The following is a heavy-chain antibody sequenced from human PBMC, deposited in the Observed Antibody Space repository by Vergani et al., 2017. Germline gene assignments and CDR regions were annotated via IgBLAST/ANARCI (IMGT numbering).Heavy chain of an antibody. Sequence: QVQLQESGPGLVKPSQTLSLTCTVSSDSTSGGRYYWSRLRQPAGKGLEWIGRIYTSGSANYNPSLKSLVTISVNTSKNQFSLNLCSVTAADTAVYYCARSSMGTNGFDYWGQGILVTVSS. CDR1: SDSTSGGRYY. V-gene: IGHV4-61*02. CDR3: ARSSMGTNGFDY. CDR2: IYTSGSA. J-gene: IGHJ4*02. D-gene: IGHD2-8*01.